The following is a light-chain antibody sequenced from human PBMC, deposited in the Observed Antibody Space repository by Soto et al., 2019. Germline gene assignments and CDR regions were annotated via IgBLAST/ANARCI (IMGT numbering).Light chain of an antibody. J-gene: IGLJ1*01. CDR1: SSDIGGYDY. Sequence: QSVLTQPASVSRSPRQSITISCTGTSSDIGGYDYVSWYQQRPGKAPKLMIYEVRYRPSGVSNRFSGSKSGNTASLTISGLQAEDEAVYYCCSYTRTSNHYFFGSGTKVTVL. V-gene: IGLV2-14*01. CDR2: EVR. CDR3: CSYTRTSNHYF.